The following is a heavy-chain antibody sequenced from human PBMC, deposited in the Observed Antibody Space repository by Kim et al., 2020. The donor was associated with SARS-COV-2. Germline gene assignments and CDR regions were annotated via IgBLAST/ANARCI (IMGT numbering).Heavy chain of an antibody. V-gene: IGHV4-4*09. CDR2: RT. CDR3: ARYLFYGMDV. Sequence: RTNSHPSHKSRVTITVDTSKNQFALKLSSVTAADTAVYYCARYLFYGMDVWGQGTTVTVSS. J-gene: IGHJ6*02.